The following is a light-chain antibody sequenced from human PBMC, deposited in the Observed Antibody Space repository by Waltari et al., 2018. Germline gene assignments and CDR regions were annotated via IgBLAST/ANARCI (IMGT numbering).Light chain of an antibody. CDR1: QDISSY. J-gene: IGKJ2*01. V-gene: IGKV1-9*01. Sequence: DIQLTQSPSFLSASVGDRVTITCRASQDISSYLAWYQQKPGKAPKLLIYAASTLKSGVPSRFSGSESGTEFPLTTSSLQPEDFATYYCQQLNSYPYTFGQGTKLEI. CDR2: AAS. CDR3: QQLNSYPYT.